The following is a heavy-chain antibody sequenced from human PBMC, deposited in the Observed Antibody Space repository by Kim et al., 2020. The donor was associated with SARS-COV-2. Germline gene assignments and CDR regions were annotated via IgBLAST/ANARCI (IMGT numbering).Heavy chain of an antibody. V-gene: IGHV3-11*05. J-gene: IGHJ4*02. CDR3: ARGLMVRGVPNSSFDY. D-gene: IGHD3-10*01. Sequence: SVKGRFTNSRDNAKNSLYLQMNSLRAGDTAVYYCARGLMVRGVPNSSFDYWGQGTQVTVSS.